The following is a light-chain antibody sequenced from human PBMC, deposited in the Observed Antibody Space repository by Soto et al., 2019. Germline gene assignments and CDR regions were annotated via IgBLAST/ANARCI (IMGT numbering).Light chain of an antibody. J-gene: IGKJ4*01. CDR2: DVS. CDR3: QQYNLWPGLT. V-gene: IGKV3-20*01. CDR1: QSVPGSD. Sequence: QSPRTLSMSPGDRATLSCRASQSVPGSDVAWYQQKPGQAPRLLIYDVSSRATGTPERFSGSGSGTDFTLTISRLESEDFAMYYCQQYNLWPGLTFGGGTKVDIK.